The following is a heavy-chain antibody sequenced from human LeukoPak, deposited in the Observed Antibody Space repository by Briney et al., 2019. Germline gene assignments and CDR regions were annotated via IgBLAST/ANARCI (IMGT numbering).Heavy chain of an antibody. Sequence: GGSLRLSCAASGFTFSDYTMNWVRQAPGKGLEWVSIISSASSAIDYADSVRGRFTISRDNARKSLYLQMNSLRAEDTAVYYCAREARGYSYGARYDIDYWGQGTLVTVSS. J-gene: IGHJ4*02. CDR1: GFTFSDYT. CDR3: AREARGYSYGARYDIDY. D-gene: IGHD5-18*01. V-gene: IGHV3-48*01. CDR2: ISSASSAI.